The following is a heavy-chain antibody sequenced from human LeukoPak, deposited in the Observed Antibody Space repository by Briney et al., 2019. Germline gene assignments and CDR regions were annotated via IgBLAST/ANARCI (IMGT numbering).Heavy chain of an antibody. V-gene: IGHV1-2*02. D-gene: IGHD1-1*01. CDR1: GYTFSGYY. Sequence: ASVRVSCKASGYTFSGYYIHWVRQAPGQGLEWMGWINPNNGATHYAQTFQGGVTMTRDTSITTFYMELSSLRSDDTACYYCARYNWNDVVSALDSWGQGTLVTVSS. J-gene: IGHJ4*02. CDR3: ARYNWNDVVSALDS. CDR2: INPNNGAT.